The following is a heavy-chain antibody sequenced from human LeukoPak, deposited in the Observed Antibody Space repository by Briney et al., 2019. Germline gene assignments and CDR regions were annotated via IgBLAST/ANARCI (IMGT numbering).Heavy chain of an antibody. CDR1: GFTFDHYG. D-gene: IGHD4-17*01. Sequence: GGSLRLSCAASGFTFDHYGMTWVRQAPGKGLEWVGNLKQDGSEIYYLDSVKGRFTISRDNTKNSLYLQMNSLRAEDTAVYYCATIEAVRFHYWGQGTLVTVSS. V-gene: IGHV3-7*01. CDR2: LKQDGSEI. CDR3: ATIEAVRFHY. J-gene: IGHJ4*02.